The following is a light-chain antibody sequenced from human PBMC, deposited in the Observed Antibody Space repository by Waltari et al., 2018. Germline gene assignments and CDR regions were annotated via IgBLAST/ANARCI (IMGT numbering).Light chain of an antibody. CDR2: KAS. V-gene: IGKV1-5*03. CDR1: QSISSR. CDR3: QQYNSAPWT. Sequence: DIKMTQSPSTLSASVGDRVTITCRASQSISSRLAWYQQKQGKAPKLLIYKASSLESGVPSRFSGSGSGTEFTLTISSLQPDDCATYYCQQYNSAPWTFGQGTKVEIK. J-gene: IGKJ1*01.